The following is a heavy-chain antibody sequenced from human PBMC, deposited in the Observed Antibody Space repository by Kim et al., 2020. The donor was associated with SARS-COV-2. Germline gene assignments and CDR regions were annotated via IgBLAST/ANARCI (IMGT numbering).Heavy chain of an antibody. Sequence: SETLSLTCTVSGGSISSSSYYWGWIRQPPGKGLEWIGSIYYSGSTYYNPSLKSRVTISVDTPKNQFSLKLSSVTAADTAVYYCARDIRGALRGIVVVPAATFDPWGQGTLVTVSS. J-gene: IGHJ5*02. CDR2: IYYSGST. CDR3: ARDIRGALRGIVVVPAATFDP. V-gene: IGHV4-39*02. D-gene: IGHD2-2*01. CDR1: GGSISSSSYY.